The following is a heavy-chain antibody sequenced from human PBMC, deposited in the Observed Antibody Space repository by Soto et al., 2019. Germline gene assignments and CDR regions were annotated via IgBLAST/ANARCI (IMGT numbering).Heavy chain of an antibody. CDR1: GYTFTSYA. D-gene: IGHD6-19*01. V-gene: IGHV1-3*01. Sequence: QVQLVQSGAEVKTPGASVKVSCKASGYTFTSYAMHWVRQAPGQRLEWMGWINAGNGNTKYSQKFQGRVTITRDTSASTAYMELSSLRSEDTAVYYCARGDDSGWADYYYYGMDVWGQGTTVTVSS. CDR2: INAGNGNT. CDR3: ARGDDSGWADYYYYGMDV. J-gene: IGHJ6*02.